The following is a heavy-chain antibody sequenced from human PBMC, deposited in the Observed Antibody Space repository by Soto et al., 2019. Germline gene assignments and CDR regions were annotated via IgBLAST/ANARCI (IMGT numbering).Heavy chain of an antibody. V-gene: IGHV1-69*06. CDR2: IIPIFGTT. D-gene: IGHD5-12*01. CDR1: GDIFSGYS. Sequence: SVKVSCKTSGDIFSGYSISWVRQAPGQGLEWMGGIIPIFGTTNYAQRFHGRVTITADKSTSTVHMELYSLKSEDTAVYYCARDLGSGYDPGDYWGQGTLVTVSS. CDR3: ARDLGSGYDPGDY. J-gene: IGHJ4*02.